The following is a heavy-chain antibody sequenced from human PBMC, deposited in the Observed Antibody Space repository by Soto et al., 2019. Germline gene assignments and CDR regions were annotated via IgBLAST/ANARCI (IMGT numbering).Heavy chain of an antibody. V-gene: IGHV3-23*01. CDR1: GFTFNAYA. Sequence: EVQLLESGGDLLQPGGSLRLSCAASGFTFNAYAMTWVRQAPGKGLEWVSAIGGSGGNRYYAASVKGRVTISRDNSKDTFDLQMTRLRVGDTAVYYCARVTTDFINSIDHWGQGILVTVSS. D-gene: IGHD4-4*01. J-gene: IGHJ4*02. CDR2: IGGSGGNR. CDR3: ARVTTDFINSIDH.